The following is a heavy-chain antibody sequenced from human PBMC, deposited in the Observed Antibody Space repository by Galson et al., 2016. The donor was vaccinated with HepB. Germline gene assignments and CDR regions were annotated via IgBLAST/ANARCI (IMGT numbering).Heavy chain of an antibody. J-gene: IGHJ4*02. D-gene: IGHD1-26*01. V-gene: IGHV3-21*01. CDR3: ARDEGRSYSGMDF. Sequence: SLRLSCAASGFTFSGYGMNWVRQAPGKGLEWVSVTSGSSSFIYYVESVKGRFTISRDNAKNSLYLQMNSLRADDTAVFYCARDEGRSYSGMDFWGQGTLVTVSS. CDR2: TSGSSSFI. CDR1: GFTFSGYG.